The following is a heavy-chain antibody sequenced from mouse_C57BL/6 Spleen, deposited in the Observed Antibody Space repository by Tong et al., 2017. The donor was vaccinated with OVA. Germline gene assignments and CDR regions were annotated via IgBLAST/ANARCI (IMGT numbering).Heavy chain of an antibody. CDR1: GFTFSSYG. CDR3: ARPPYYYGSSYWYFDV. V-gene: IGHV5-6*01. J-gene: IGHJ1*03. D-gene: IGHD1-1*01. Sequence: EVQLQESGGDLVKPGGSLKLSCAASGFTFSSYGMSWVRQTPDKRLEWVATISSGGSYTYYSDSVKGRFTISRDNAKNTLYLQMSSLKSEDTAMYYCARPPYYYGSSYWYFDVWGTGTTVTVSS. CDR2: ISSGGSYT.